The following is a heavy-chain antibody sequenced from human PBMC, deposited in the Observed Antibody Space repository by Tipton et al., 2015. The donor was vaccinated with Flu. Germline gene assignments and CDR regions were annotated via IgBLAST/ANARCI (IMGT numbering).Heavy chain of an antibody. J-gene: IGHJ4*02. Sequence: LRLSCTVAGGSISNYYWSWVRQPAGKRLQWIGRVHTSGNTHYDPSFESRVTISLDTSKSQFSLKLRSVTAADTAAYFCARGMASGATYFDYWGPGTLVTVSS. V-gene: IGHV4-4*07. D-gene: IGHD6-19*01. CDR1: GGSISNYY. CDR3: ARGMASGATYFDY. CDR2: VHTSGNT.